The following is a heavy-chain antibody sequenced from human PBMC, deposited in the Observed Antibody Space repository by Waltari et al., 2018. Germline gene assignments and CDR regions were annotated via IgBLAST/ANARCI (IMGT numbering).Heavy chain of an antibody. V-gene: IGHV3-33*06. CDR3: AKEQEAFDI. J-gene: IGHJ3*02. Sequence: QLQLVESGGGVVQPGKSLRLSCAASGFTMSSYFMHGVRQAPGKGLEWVAVVWSDGNEKYYGDSVKGRFTISRDNSKNIVYLQMNSLRAEDTAVYFCAKEQEAFDIWGQGTVVTVS. CDR2: VWSDGNEK. CDR1: GFTMSSYF.